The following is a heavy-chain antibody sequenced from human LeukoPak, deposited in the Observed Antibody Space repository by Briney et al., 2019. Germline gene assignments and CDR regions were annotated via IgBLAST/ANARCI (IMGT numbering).Heavy chain of an antibody. D-gene: IGHD6-19*01. CDR2: IKSKTDGGTT. J-gene: IGHJ4*02. V-gene: IGHV3-15*01. CDR3: TTANPYSSGWYGGTGFDY. CDR1: GFTFSNAW. Sequence: GGSLRLSCAASGFTFSNAWMSWVRQAPGKGLEWVGRIKSKTDGGTTDYAAPVKGRFTISRDDSKNTLYLQMNSLKTEDTAVYYCTTANPYSSGWYGGTGFDYWGQGTLVTVSS.